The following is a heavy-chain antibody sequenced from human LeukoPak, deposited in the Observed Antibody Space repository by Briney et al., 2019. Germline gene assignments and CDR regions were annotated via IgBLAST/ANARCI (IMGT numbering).Heavy chain of an antibody. J-gene: IGHJ4*02. CDR3: AGDRSTTVTTYYGFDY. D-gene: IGHD4-17*01. Sequence: PGGSLRLSCAASGFTFSSYSMNWVRQAPGKGLEWVSSISSSSSYIYYADSVKGRFTISRDNAKNSLYLQMNSLRAEDTAVYYCAGDRSTTVTTYYGFDYWGQGTLVTVSS. CDR2: ISSSSSYI. CDR1: GFTFSSYS. V-gene: IGHV3-21*01.